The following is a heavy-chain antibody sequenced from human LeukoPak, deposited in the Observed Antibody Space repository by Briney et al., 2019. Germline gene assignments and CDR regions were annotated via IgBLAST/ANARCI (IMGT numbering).Heavy chain of an antibody. V-gene: IGHV4-34*01. CDR1: GGSFSGYY. Sequence: SETLSLTCAVYGGSFSGYYWSWIRQPPGKGLEWIGEINHSGSTNYNPSLKSRVTISVDTSKNQFSLKLSSVTAAGTGVYYCASVYIGYWGQGTLVSVSS. J-gene: IGHJ4*02. CDR2: INHSGST. CDR3: ASVYIGY. D-gene: IGHD1-14*01.